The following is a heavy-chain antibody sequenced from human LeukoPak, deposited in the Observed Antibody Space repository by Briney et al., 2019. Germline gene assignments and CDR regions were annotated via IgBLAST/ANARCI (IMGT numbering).Heavy chain of an antibody. CDR2: INPNSGGT. CDR1: GYTFTGYY. J-gene: IGHJ4*02. Sequence: ASVKVSCKASGYTFTGYYMHWVRQAPGQGLEWMGWINPNSGGTNYAQKFQGRVTMTRDTSISTAYMELSRLRSDDTAVYYCARVLRYSSSWYPWGYWGQGTLVTVSS. V-gene: IGHV1-2*02. CDR3: ARVLRYSSSWYPWGY. D-gene: IGHD6-13*01.